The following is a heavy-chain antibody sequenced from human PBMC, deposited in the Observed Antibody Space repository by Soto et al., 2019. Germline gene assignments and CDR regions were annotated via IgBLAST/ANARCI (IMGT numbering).Heavy chain of an antibody. Sequence: QVQLQESGPGLVKPSETLSLTCTVSGDSISSYYWTWIRQPPGKGLEWIGNIYYSGSTRYNPSRKRRVIISLVTSRDQFSLKLSSVTAADTAVYYCARTGDGSGYYYYYMDVWGKRTTVTVSS. V-gene: IGHV4-59*08. CDR3: ARTGDGSGYYYYYMDV. CDR1: GDSISSYY. D-gene: IGHD7-27*01. J-gene: IGHJ6*03. CDR2: IYYSGST.